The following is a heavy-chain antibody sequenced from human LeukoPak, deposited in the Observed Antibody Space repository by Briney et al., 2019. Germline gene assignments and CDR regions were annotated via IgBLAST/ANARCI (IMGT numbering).Heavy chain of an antibody. CDR1: GFTFSSYS. J-gene: IGHJ3*02. Sequence: GGSLRLSCAASGFTFSSYSMNWVRQAPGKGLEWVSYISSSSNTIYYADSVKGRFTISRDNAKNSLYLQMNNLRAEDTAVYYCARDWRGYSGYGRLGAFDIWGQGTMVTVSS. V-gene: IGHV3-48*01. D-gene: IGHD5-12*01. CDR2: ISSSSNTI. CDR3: ARDWRGYSGYGRLGAFDI.